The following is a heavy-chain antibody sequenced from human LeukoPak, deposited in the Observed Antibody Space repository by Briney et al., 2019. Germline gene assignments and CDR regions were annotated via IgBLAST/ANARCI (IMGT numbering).Heavy chain of an antibody. V-gene: IGHV1-2*02. CDR2: INPNSGGT. J-gene: IGHJ5*02. CDR3: ARGVLAGYDSSGYPFYNRFDP. Sequence: GASVKVSCKASGYTFTSYYIHWVRQAPGQGLEWMGWINPNSGGTNFAQKFQGRVTMTRDTSISTAYMELSRLRSDDTAVYYCARGVLAGYDSSGYPFYNRFDPWGQGTLVTVSS. D-gene: IGHD3-22*01. CDR1: GYTFTSYY.